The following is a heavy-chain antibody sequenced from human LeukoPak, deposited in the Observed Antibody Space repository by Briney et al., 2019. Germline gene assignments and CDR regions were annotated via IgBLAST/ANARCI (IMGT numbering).Heavy chain of an antibody. J-gene: IGHJ4*02. D-gene: IGHD3-10*01. CDR1: GGSISSSNW. CDR3: ARDYYGSGSTFDY. Sequence: SGTLSLTCAVSGGSISSSNWWSWVRQPPGKGLEWIGEIYHSGSTNCNPSLKSRVTISVDKSKNQFSLKLSSVTAADTAVYYCARDYYGSGSTFDYWGQGTLVTVSS. CDR2: IYHSGST. V-gene: IGHV4-4*02.